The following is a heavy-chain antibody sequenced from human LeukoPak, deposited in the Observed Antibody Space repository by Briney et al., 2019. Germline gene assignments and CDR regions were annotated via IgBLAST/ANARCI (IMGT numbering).Heavy chain of an antibody. D-gene: IGHD2-21*02. V-gene: IGHV3-7*01. CDR2: IKPDGSEK. J-gene: IGHJ6*02. Sequence: GGSLRLSCAASGFTFSTYWMGWVRQAPGKGLEWVAKIKPDGSEKDHVDSVKGRFTISRDNAKNSLYLQLNSLRAEDTAVYYCARDQYCGGDCPHYYYGMDVWGQGTTVTVSS. CDR3: ARDQYCGGDCPHYYYGMDV. CDR1: GFTFSTYW.